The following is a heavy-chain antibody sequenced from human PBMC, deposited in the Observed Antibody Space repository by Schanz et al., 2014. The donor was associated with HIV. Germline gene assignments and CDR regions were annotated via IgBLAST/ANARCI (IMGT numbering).Heavy chain of an antibody. CDR3: AKDPTYGDYGGDAFDI. V-gene: IGHV3-23*01. CDR1: GFRFSSHA. D-gene: IGHD4-17*01. Sequence: EVQLLESGGGLVQPGESLRLSCAVSGFRFSSHAMTWVRQAPGKGLEWVSGISISGETTYYADSVKGRVTISRDNSKNTLFLQMNSLRAGDTAVYYCAKDPTYGDYGGDAFDIWGQGTMVTVSS. J-gene: IGHJ3*02. CDR2: ISISGETT.